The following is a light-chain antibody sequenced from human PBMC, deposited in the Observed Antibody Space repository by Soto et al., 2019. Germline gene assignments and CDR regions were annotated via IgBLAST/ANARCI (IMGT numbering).Light chain of an antibody. CDR3: QQSYSTPYT. J-gene: IGKJ2*01. V-gene: IGKV1-39*01. CDR2: EAS. Sequence: DIQMTQSPSSLSASVGDRVTITCRASQTSATYINWYQQKSGSAPRLLIYEASGLQSGVPSRFSGSGSGTDFTLTISSLQPEDFATYYCQQSYSTPYTFGQGTKVDIK. CDR1: QTSATY.